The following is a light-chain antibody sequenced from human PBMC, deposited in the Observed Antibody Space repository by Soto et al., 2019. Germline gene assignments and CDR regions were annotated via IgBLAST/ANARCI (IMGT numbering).Light chain of an antibody. CDR2: FGS. V-gene: IGKV2-28*01. CDR1: QSLLYNNTYNY. Sequence: EIVMTQSPLTLPVTPGEPASISCRSSQSLLYNNTYNYLDWYVQKPGQSPQLLIYFGSNRAPGVPDRFSGSGSGTDFTLKINRVEAEDVGTYYCMQQTQFPFTFGGGTKV. CDR3: MQQTQFPFT. J-gene: IGKJ4*01.